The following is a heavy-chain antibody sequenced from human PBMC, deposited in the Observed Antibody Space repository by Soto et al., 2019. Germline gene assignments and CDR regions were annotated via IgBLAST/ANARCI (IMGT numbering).Heavy chain of an antibody. Sequence: EVQLVESGGGSVQPGGSLRLPCAASGFTFSTFSMNWVRQAPGRGLEWISYISGGGRPISYADSVKGRFTISRDNAKNSLYLQMDSLTDEDTAVYYCARDLGWAFDSWGQGTLVTVSS. J-gene: IGHJ4*02. CDR2: ISGGGRPI. CDR1: GFTFSTFS. D-gene: IGHD6-19*01. CDR3: ARDLGWAFDS. V-gene: IGHV3-48*02.